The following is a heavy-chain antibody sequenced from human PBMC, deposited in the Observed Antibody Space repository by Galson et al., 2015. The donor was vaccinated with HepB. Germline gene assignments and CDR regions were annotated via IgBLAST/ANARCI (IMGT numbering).Heavy chain of an antibody. J-gene: IGHJ6*03. CDR3: ARPFLEWLLSYYMDV. V-gene: IGHV4-34*01. D-gene: IGHD3-3*02. CDR1: GGSFSDYS. Sequence: LSLTCAVYGGSFSDYSWTWIRHFPGKGLEWIGEINHGGSTNYNPSLKSRVTILMNTSKNQFSLNLTSVTAADTALYYCARPFLEWLLSYYMDVWGKGTTVTFSS. CDR2: INHGGST.